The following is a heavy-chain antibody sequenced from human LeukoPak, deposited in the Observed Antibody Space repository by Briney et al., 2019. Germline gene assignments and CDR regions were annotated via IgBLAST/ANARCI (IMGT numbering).Heavy chain of an antibody. CDR2: INGDGSNS. V-gene: IGHV3-74*01. CDR1: GFTFTTYW. CDR3: ARTSPTSHFDF. D-gene: IGHD3-16*01. J-gene: IGHJ4*02. Sequence: GGSLRLSCVASGFTFTTYWMHWVRQAPGKGLVWVSRINGDGSNSNYADSVKGRVTISRDNARNTLYLQMNGLRAEHTALYYCARTSPTSHFDFWGQGTLVTVSS.